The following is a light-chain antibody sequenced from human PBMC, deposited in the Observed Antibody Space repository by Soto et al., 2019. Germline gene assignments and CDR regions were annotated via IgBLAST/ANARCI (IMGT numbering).Light chain of an antibody. Sequence: QSALTQPASVSGSPGQSITISCTGTSSDVGGYNYVSWYQQHPGKAPKLMIYDVSNRPSGVSNRFSGSMSGNTASLTISGLRAEDEADYYCSSYTSRSLPRFGGGIKLTVL. CDR3: SSYTSRSLPR. J-gene: IGLJ3*02. CDR1: SSDVGGYNY. CDR2: DVS. V-gene: IGLV2-14*01.